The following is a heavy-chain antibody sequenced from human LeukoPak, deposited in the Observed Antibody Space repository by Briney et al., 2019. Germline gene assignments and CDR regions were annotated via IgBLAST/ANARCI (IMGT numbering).Heavy chain of an antibody. D-gene: IGHD3-10*01. CDR2: ISSSSSYI. CDR3: ARDGFGDPGYFDY. CDR1: GFTFSSYG. J-gene: IGHJ4*02. V-gene: IGHV3-21*01. Sequence: GGSLRLSCAASGFTFSSYGMHWVRQAPGKGLEWVSSISSSSSYIYYADSVKGRFTISRDNAKNSLYLQMNSLRAEDTAVYYCARDGFGDPGYFDYWGQGTLVTVSS.